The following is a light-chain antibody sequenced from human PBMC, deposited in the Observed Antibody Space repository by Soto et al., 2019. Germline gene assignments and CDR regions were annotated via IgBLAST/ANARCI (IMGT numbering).Light chain of an antibody. V-gene: IGLV2-18*02. CDR1: SSDVGHYDR. CDR3: SSYTTSITYV. Sequence: QSALTQPPSVSGSPGQSVTISCTGTSSDVGHYDRVSWYQQPPGTAPKLMIYEVTNRPSGVPDRFSGSKSGNTASLIISGLQAEDEADYYCSSYTTSITYVFGPGTKLTVL. CDR2: EVT. J-gene: IGLJ1*01.